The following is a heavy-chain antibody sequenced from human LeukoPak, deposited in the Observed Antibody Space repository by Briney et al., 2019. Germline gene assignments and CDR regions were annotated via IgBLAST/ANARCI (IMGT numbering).Heavy chain of an antibody. CDR2: IGTAGDT. J-gene: IGHJ3*02. V-gene: IGHV3-13*01. Sequence: GGSLRLSCAASGFTFSSYDMHWVRQATGKGLEWVSAIGTAGDTYYPGSVKGRFTISRENAKNSLYLQMSSLRAGDTAVYYCARGDSSSWDPTTDAFDIWGQGTMVTVSS. CDR3: ARGDSSSWDPTTDAFDI. CDR1: GFTFSSYD. D-gene: IGHD6-13*01.